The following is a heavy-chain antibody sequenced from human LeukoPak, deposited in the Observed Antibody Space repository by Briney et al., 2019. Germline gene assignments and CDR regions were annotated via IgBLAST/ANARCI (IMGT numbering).Heavy chain of an antibody. CDR3: ARDLAHGGNLDY. D-gene: IGHD4-23*01. CDR2: IYYSGST. Sequence: PSQTLSLTCTVSGGSISSGDYYWSWIRQPPGKGLEWIGYIYYSGSTYYNPSLKSRVTISVDTSKNQFSLNLSSVTASDTAVYYCARDLAHGGNLDYWGQGTLVTASS. CDR1: GGSISSGDYY. J-gene: IGHJ4*02. V-gene: IGHV4-30-4*01.